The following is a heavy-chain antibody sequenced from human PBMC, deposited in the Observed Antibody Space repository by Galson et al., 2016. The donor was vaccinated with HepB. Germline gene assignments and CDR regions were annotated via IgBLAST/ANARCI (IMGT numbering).Heavy chain of an antibody. CDR1: GFTFSCCG. J-gene: IGHJ6*03. V-gene: IGHV3-30*18. CDR3: AKDRTYGSLLNYMDV. CDR2: ISYDGSYK. Sequence: SLRLSCAASGFTFSCCGMHWVRQAPGKGLEWVAVISYDGSYKSYGESVKGRFTISRDNPKNTMYLRMNSLRAEDTAVYYCAKDRTYGSLLNYMDVWGKRTTVIVSS. D-gene: IGHD3-10*01.